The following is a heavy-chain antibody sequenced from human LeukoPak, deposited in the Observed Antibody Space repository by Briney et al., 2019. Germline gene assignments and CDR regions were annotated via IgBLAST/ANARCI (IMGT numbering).Heavy chain of an antibody. D-gene: IGHD3-16*02. Sequence: GGSRRLSCAASGFTFSDHYMDWVRQAPGKGLEWVGRTRNKANSYTTEYAASVKGRFTISRDDSKNSLYLQMNSLKTEDTAVYYCARYTAHDAFDIWGQGTMVTVSS. CDR3: ARYTAHDAFDI. CDR2: TRNKANSYTT. V-gene: IGHV3-72*01. J-gene: IGHJ3*02. CDR1: GFTFSDHY.